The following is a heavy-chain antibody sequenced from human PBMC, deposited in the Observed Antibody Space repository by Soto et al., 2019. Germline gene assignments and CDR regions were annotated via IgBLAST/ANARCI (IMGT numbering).Heavy chain of an antibody. CDR1: GFTFSNAW. CDR3: TTHKGYSGYTYHDY. J-gene: IGHJ4*02. Sequence: PGGSLRLSCAASGFTFSNAWMSWVRQAPGKGLEWVGRIKSKTDGGTTDYAAPVKGRFTISRDDSKNTLYLQMNSLKTEDTAVYYCTTHKGYSGYTYHDYWGQGTLVTVSS. CDR2: IKSKTDGGTT. V-gene: IGHV3-15*01. D-gene: IGHD5-12*01.